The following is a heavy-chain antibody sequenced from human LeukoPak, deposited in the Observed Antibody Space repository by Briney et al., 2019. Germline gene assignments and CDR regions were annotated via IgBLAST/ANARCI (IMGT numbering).Heavy chain of an antibody. J-gene: IGHJ4*02. Sequence: GGSLRLSCAASGFTFSDFWMSWVRQAPGKGLECVANTNEAGGDKYYVDSVKGRFTISRDNSKNSLSLQMNSLTAEDMAIYYCAIATTGRGAFGSWGQGTLVSVSS. V-gene: IGHV3-7*01. D-gene: IGHD1-1*01. CDR3: AIATTGRGAFGS. CDR1: GFTFSDFW. CDR2: TNEAGGDK.